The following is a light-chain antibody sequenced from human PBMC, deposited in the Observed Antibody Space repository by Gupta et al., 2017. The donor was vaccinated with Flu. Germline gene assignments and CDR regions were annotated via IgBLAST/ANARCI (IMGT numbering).Light chain of an antibody. J-gene: IGKJ3*01. CDR2: AAS. Sequence: SALSASVGDRVTITGRASQSISKYLNWYQKKPGEAPKLLVYAASSLQSGVPSRFSGSGSGTDFTLTISSLQPEDCATYFCQQSYRTPLLTFGPGTKVDIK. V-gene: IGKV1-39*01. CDR3: QQSYRTPLLT. CDR1: QSISKY.